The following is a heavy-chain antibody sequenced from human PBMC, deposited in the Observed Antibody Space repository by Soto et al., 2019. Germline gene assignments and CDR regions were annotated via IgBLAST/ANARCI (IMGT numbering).Heavy chain of an antibody. CDR1: GGSFTNYG. V-gene: IGHV5-10-1*01. CDR3: AMLRRLDIVLVAAAINVYYYYGMDV. D-gene: IGHD2-2*02. CDR2: IDPSDSYT. Sequence: PGESLRISCRGAGGSFTNYGSSWVRQMPGKGLEWMGRIDPSDSYTNYSPSFQGHVTISADKSISTAYLQWSSLKASDTAMYYCAMLRRLDIVLVAAAINVYYYYGMDVWGQGTTVTVSS. J-gene: IGHJ6*02.